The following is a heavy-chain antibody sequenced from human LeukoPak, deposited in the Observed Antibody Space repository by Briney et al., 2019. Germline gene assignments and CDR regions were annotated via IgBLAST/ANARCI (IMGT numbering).Heavy chain of an antibody. Sequence: ASVKVSCKVSGYTLTELSMHWVRQAPGQGLEWMGWINPNSGGTNYVQKFQGRVTMTRDTSISTAYMELSRLTSDDTAVYYCARLRDPEAWGQGTLVTVSS. J-gene: IGHJ5*02. CDR3: ARLRDPEA. V-gene: IGHV1-2*02. CDR2: INPNSGGT. CDR1: GYTLTELS.